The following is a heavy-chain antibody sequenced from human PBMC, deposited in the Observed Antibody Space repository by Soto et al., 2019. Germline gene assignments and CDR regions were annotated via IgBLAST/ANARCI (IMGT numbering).Heavy chain of an antibody. V-gene: IGHV3-30*18. CDR2: ISYEGSSK. J-gene: IGHJ6*02. CDR3: AKEIAVAGDPFYYFGLDV. D-gene: IGHD6-13*01. Sequence: QVQLVESGGGVVQPGRSLRLSCAASGFTFRTSGMHWVRQAPGKGLEWVGFISYEGSSKYYADSVKGRFTIARDKSKNTLYLQMSSLRGEDTAVYYCAKEIAVAGDPFYYFGLDVWGQGNTVTVSS. CDR1: GFTFRTSG.